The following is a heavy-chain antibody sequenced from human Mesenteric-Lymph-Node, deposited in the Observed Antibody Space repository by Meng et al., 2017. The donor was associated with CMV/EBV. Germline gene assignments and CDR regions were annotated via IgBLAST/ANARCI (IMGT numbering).Heavy chain of an antibody. V-gene: IGHV3-7*01. J-gene: IGHJ6*02. Sequence: GESLKISCAASGFTFGSYWMSWVRQAPGKGLAWVANINQDGSVKYYVDSVKGRFTISRDNAKNSLYLQMNSLRAEDTAVYYCAREGIAVAGRIYYGMDVWGQGTTVTVSS. CDR3: AREGIAVAGRIYYGMDV. CDR1: GFTFGSYW. CDR2: INQDGSVK. D-gene: IGHD6-19*01.